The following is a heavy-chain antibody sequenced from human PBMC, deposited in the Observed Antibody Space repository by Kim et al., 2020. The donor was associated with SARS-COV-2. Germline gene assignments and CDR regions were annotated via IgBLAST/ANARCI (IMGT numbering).Heavy chain of an antibody. CDR2: IIPIFGTA. V-gene: IGHV1-69*13. Sequence: SVKVSCKASGGTFSSYAISWVRQAPGQGLEWMGGIIPIFGTANYAQKFQGRVTITADESTSTAYMELSSLRSEDTAVYYCGSGGRGTVGVVVAGEQNYGMDDWGQGATVTGSS. D-gene: IGHD2-15*01. CDR1: GGTFSSYA. CDR3: GSGGRGTVGVVVAGEQNYGMDD. J-gene: IGHJ6*02.